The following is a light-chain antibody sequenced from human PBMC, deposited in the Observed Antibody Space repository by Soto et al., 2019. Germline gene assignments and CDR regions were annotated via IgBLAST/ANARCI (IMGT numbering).Light chain of an antibody. Sequence: EKGLAPCPGGLYLTPGDRATVSCAASQSVSSNYLGWYQQKPGQAPRLLIYGASSRATGIPDRFSGSGSGTDFTLTINRVEPEDFAVYFCQQYAGSPRTFGQGTKVDI. CDR3: QQYAGSPRT. V-gene: IGKV3-20*01. CDR2: GAS. CDR1: QSVSSNY. J-gene: IGKJ1*01.